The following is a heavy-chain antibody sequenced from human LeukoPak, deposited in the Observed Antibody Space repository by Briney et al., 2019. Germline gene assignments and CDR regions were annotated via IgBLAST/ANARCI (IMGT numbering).Heavy chain of an antibody. CDR3: AKDGEDILTGYYTLDYYYYYMDV. J-gene: IGHJ6*03. CDR1: RFTISSYA. Sequence: GGSLRLSCAASRFTISSYAMSWVRQAPGKGLEWVSGISGSSGSTYYADSVKGRFTIARDKSKNTVYLQMNSLRAEDTAVYYCAKDGEDILTGYYTLDYYYYYMDVWGKGTTVTVSS. CDR2: ISGSSGST. D-gene: IGHD3-9*01. V-gene: IGHV3-23*01.